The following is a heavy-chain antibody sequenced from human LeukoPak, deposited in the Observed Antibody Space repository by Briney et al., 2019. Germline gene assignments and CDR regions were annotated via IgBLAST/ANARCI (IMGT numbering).Heavy chain of an antibody. Sequence: SETLSLTCTVSGGSTSSYYWSWIRQPPRKGLEWIGFIYYSGTTSYNPSLKSRVTISVDTSKNQFSLKLSSVTAADTAVYYCARSSSGTYGKFDYWGQGTLVTVSS. J-gene: IGHJ4*02. CDR1: GGSTSSYY. D-gene: IGHD1-26*01. CDR3: ARSSSGTYGKFDY. V-gene: IGHV4-59*01. CDR2: IYYSGTT.